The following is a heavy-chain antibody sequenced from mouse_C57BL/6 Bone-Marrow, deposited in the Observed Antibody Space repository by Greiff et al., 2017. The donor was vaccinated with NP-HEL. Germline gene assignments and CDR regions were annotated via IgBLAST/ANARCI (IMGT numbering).Heavy chain of an antibody. CDR3: ARLDLPYGSSHEGDY. J-gene: IGHJ2*01. Sequence: VQLQQSGPVLVKPGASVKMSCKASGYTFTDYYMNWVKQSHGKSLEWIGVINPYNGGTSYNQKFKGKATLTVDKSSSTAYMELNSLTSEDSAVYYCARLDLPYGSSHEGDYWGQGTTLTVSS. CDR1: GYTFTDYY. V-gene: IGHV1-19*01. D-gene: IGHD1-1*01. CDR2: INPYNGGT.